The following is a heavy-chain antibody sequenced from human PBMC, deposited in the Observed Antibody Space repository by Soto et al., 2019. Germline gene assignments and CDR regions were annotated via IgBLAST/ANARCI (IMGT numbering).Heavy chain of an antibody. CDR2: IIPIFGTA. D-gene: IGHD5-12*01. Sequence: QVQLVQSGAEVKKPGTSVKVSCKASGGTFSSYAISWVRQAPGQGLEWMGGIIPIFGTANYAQKFQGGVTITADKSASTAYRELSSLRSEDTAVYYCARGLSRYSGYHYYFVYWGQGTLVTVSS. CDR3: ARGLSRYSGYHYYFVY. J-gene: IGHJ4*02. V-gene: IGHV1-69*06. CDR1: GGTFSSYA.